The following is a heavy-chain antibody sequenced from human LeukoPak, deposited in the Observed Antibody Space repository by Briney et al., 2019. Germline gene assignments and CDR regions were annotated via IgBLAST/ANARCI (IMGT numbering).Heavy chain of an antibody. CDR2: IFYSVTT. V-gene: IGHV4-59*01. J-gene: IGHJ4*02. CDR1: GGSINNYY. CDR3: ARLRGNYFPDY. D-gene: IGHD4-11*01. Sequence: PSETLSLTCTVSGGSINNYYWTWIRQPPGKGLEWIGYIFYSVTTNYNPSLRSRITISVDTSKNQFFLKLTSVTAADTAVYYCARLRGNYFPDYWGQGALVTVSS.